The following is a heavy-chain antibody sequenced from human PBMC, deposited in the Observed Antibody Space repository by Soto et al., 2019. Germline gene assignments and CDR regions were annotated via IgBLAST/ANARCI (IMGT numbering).Heavy chain of an antibody. CDR2: INHSGST. CDR1: GGSFSGYY. CDR3: ARGRVGYYDFWSGYQNPDYYYYGMDV. Sequence: PSETLSLTCAVYGGSFSGYYWSWIRQPPGKGLEWIGEINHSGSTNYNPSLKSRVTISVDTSKNQFSLKLSSVTAADTAVYYCARGRVGYYDFWSGYQNPDYYYYGMDVWGQGTTVTVS. D-gene: IGHD3-3*01. J-gene: IGHJ6*02. V-gene: IGHV4-34*01.